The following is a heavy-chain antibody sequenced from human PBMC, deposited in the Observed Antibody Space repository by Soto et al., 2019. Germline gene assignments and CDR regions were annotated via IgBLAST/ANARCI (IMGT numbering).Heavy chain of an antibody. Sequence: QVQLVESGGGVVQPGRSLRLSCAASGFTFSTYGMHWVRQAPGKGLEWVAVIWYDGSNKYYADSVKGRFTISRDNSQNTLYRQMSSPRAEDTVVYYCARGFPIVTTVDYWGQGTLVTVSS. CDR3: ARGFPIVTTVDY. CDR2: IWYDGSNK. D-gene: IGHD4-17*01. J-gene: IGHJ4*02. V-gene: IGHV3-33*01. CDR1: GFTFSTYG.